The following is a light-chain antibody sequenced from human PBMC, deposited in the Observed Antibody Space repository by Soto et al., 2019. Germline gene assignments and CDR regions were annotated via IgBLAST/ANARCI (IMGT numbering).Light chain of an antibody. V-gene: IGLV2-14*01. CDR3: SSYTSSSTYV. Sequence: SVLTQPASVSGSPGQSITISCTGTSSDIGTYKYVSWFQHHPGKAPKLMIYEVSNRPSGVSHRFSGSKSGNTASLTISGLQADDEGDYYCSSYTSSSTYVFGTGTKVTVL. CDR2: EVS. CDR1: SSDIGTYKY. J-gene: IGLJ1*01.